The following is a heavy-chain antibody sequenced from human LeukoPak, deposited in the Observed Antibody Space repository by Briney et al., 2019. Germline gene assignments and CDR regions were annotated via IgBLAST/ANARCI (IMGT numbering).Heavy chain of an antibody. CDR2: IYTSGST. CDR1: GGSISSYY. Sequence: SETLSLTCTVSGGSISSYYWSWIRQPAGKGLEWIGRIYTSGSTNYNPSLKSRATMSVDTSKNQFSLKLSSVTAADTAVYYCARVRIAVAGTRFDYWGQGTLVTVSS. J-gene: IGHJ4*02. CDR3: ARVRIAVAGTRFDY. D-gene: IGHD6-19*01. V-gene: IGHV4-4*07.